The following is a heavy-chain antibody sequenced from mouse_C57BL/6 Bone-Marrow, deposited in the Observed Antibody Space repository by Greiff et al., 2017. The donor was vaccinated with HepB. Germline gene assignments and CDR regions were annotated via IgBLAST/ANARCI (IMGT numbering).Heavy chain of an antibody. Sequence: QVQLQQSGAELARPGASVKLSCKASGYTFTSYGISWVKQRTGQGLEWIGEIYPRSGNTYYNEKFKGKATLTADKSSSTAYMELRSLTSEDSAVYFCARNYYGSSPFAMDYWGQGTSVTVSS. J-gene: IGHJ4*01. D-gene: IGHD1-1*01. CDR2: IYPRSGNT. CDR1: GYTFTSYG. V-gene: IGHV1-81*01. CDR3: ARNYYGSSPFAMDY.